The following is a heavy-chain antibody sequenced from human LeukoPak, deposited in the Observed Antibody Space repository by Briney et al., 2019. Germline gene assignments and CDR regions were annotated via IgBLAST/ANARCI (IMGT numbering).Heavy chain of an antibody. D-gene: IGHD3-16*01. Sequence: AGGSLRLSCAASGFTFSSYSMNWVRQAPGKGLEWVSSISSSSSYIYYADSVKGRFTISRDNAKNSLYLQMNSLRAEDTAVYYCARENSGGYYYGMDVWGQGTTVTVSS. CDR2: ISSSSSYI. CDR3: ARENSGGYYYGMDV. CDR1: GFTFSSYS. J-gene: IGHJ6*02. V-gene: IGHV3-21*01.